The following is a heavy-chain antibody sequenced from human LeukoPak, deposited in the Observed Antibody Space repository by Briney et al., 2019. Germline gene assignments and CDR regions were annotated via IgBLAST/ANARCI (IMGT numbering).Heavy chain of an antibody. J-gene: IGHJ6*03. CDR2: INHSGST. Sequence: KASETLSLTCAVYGGSFSGYYWSWIRQPPGKGLEWIGEINHSGSTNYNPSLKSRVTISVDTSKNQFSLKLSSVTAADTAVYYCARVKPTARRYYYYMDVWGKGTTVTVSS. D-gene: IGHD4-11*01. V-gene: IGHV4-34*01. CDR3: ARVKPTARRYYYYMDV. CDR1: GGSFSGYY.